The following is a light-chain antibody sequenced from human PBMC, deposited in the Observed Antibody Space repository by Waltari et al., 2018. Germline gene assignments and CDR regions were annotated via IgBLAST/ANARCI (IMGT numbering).Light chain of an antibody. CDR1: QSVSRA. CDR2: AAS. Sequence: IVLTLSPGTLSLSPGERGTLSCRASQSVSRALAWYQQKPGQAPRLLIYAASTRATGVPDRFSGSGSGTDFSLTISRLDPEDFAVYYCQHYVNVPVTFGQGTKVEI. V-gene: IGKV3-20*01. J-gene: IGKJ1*01. CDR3: QHYVNVPVT.